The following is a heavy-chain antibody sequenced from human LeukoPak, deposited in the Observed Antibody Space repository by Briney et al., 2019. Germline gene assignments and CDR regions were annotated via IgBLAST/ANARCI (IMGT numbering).Heavy chain of an antibody. CDR3: AGFSADSSSSRGFDY. Sequence: SETLSLTCTVSGASISSYYWTWIRQPAGKGLEWIGRIYTSGSTNYNPSLKSRVSMSVDTSTNQFSLKLRSVTAADTAVYYCAGFSADSSSSRGFDYWGQGTLVSVFS. J-gene: IGHJ4*02. CDR1: GASISSYY. CDR2: IYTSGST. V-gene: IGHV4-4*07. D-gene: IGHD2-2*01.